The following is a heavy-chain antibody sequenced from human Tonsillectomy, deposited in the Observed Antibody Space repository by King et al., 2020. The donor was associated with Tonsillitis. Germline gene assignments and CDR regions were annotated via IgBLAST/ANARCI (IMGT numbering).Heavy chain of an antibody. CDR2: IKKDGSEK. Sequence: VQLVESGGGLVQPGGSLRLSCAASGFTFSAYWMTWVRQAPGKGLDGVANIKKDGSEKYYVDSVKGRVTISRDNAKNSLYLQMNSLRAEDTAVYYCARGDGGLDYWGQGTLVTVSS. J-gene: IGHJ4*02. D-gene: IGHD3-22*01. CDR1: GFTFSAYW. CDR3: ARGDGGLDY. V-gene: IGHV3-7*03.